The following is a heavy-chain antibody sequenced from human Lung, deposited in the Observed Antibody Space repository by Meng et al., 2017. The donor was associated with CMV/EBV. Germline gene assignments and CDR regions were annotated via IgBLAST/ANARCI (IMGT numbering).Heavy chain of an antibody. CDR3: ARGCSSTSCYSDAFDI. J-gene: IGHJ3*02. CDR1: GFTFSSYS. V-gene: IGHV3-21*01. Sequence: GESLKISCAASGFTFSSYSMNWVRQAPGKGLEWVSSISSSSSYIYYADSVKGRFTISRDNAKNSLYLQMNSLRAEDTAVYYCARGCSSTSCYSDAFDIWGQGTXVTV. D-gene: IGHD2-2*01. CDR2: ISSSSSYI.